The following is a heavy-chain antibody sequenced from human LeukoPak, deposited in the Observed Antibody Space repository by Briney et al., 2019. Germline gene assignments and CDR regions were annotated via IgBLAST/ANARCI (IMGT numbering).Heavy chain of an antibody. V-gene: IGHV3-NL1*01. D-gene: IGHD6-19*01. CDR3: ARGSVSSGWPHYFDY. Sequence: GGSLRLSCAASGFTFSSYSMNWVRQAPGKGLEWVSVIYSGGAMTYYADSVKGRFTISRDNSKNTLYLQMNSLRVEDTAVYYCARGSVSSGWPHYFDYWGQGTLVTVSS. J-gene: IGHJ4*02. CDR2: IYSGGAMT. CDR1: GFTFSSYS.